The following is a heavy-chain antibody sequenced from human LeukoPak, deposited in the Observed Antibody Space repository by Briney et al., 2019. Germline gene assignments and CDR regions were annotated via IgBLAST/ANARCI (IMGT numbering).Heavy chain of an antibody. Sequence: SETLSLTCTVSGGSITNYYWNWIRQPPGKGLEWIGSIYYSGSTYYNPSLKSRVTMSVDTSKNQFSLKLSSVTAADTAVYYCARDAYDYVWGSYRPTGAGYYYYYMDVWGKGTTVTVSS. J-gene: IGHJ6*03. D-gene: IGHD3-16*02. CDR1: GGSITNYY. V-gene: IGHV4-59*12. CDR2: IYYSGST. CDR3: ARDAYDYVWGSYRPTGAGYYYYYMDV.